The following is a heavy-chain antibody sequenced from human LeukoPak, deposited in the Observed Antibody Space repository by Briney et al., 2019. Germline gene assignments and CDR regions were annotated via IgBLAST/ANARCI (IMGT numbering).Heavy chain of an antibody. CDR1: GFTFSSYA. CDR2: ISYDGSNK. V-gene: IGHV3-30*04. D-gene: IGHD4-17*01. CDR3: ARVVRTTLYMDV. Sequence: GGSLRLSCAASGFTFSSYAMHWVRQAPGKGLEWVAVISYDGSNKYYADSVKGRFTISRDNSKNTVYLQMNSLRAEDTAVYYCARVVRTTLYMDVWGKGTTVTISS. J-gene: IGHJ6*03.